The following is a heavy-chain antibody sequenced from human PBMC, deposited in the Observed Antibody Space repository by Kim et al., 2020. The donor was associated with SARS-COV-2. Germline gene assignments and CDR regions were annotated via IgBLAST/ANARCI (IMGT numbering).Heavy chain of an antibody. Sequence: CYGDSVKGRYTISRDNAKNSLYLQMNSLRAEDTAVYYCARRRSYLDGFDIWGQGTMVTVSS. J-gene: IGHJ3*02. V-gene: IGHV3-7*04. CDR3: ARRRSYLDGFDI. D-gene: IGHD3-10*01.